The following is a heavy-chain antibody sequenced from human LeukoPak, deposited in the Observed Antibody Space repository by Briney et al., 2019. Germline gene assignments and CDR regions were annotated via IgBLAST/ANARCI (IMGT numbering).Heavy chain of an antibody. J-gene: IGHJ5*01. V-gene: IGHV4-39*07. D-gene: IGHD3-22*01. Sequence: SETLSLTCAVSGASISGSGYYLGWIRQPPGKGLEWIGNIYYTGNTYYNASLQSRVTISIDTSKNQFSLKLSSVTAADTAVYYCATDRYFYDSSAIFHSWGQGTLVTASS. CDR3: ATDRYFYDSSAIFHS. CDR2: IYYTGNT. CDR1: GASISGSGYY.